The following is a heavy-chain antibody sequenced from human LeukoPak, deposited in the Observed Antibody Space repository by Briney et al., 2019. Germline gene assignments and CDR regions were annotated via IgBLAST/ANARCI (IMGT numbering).Heavy chain of an antibody. J-gene: IGHJ5*02. Sequence: ASVKVSCKASGYTFTGYFMHWVRQAPGQGLEWMGWINPNSGGTNYAQKFQGRVTMTRDTSISTAYMELSRLRSDDTAVYYCARDSRYNNWFDPWGQGTLVTVSS. V-gene: IGHV1-2*02. D-gene: IGHD5-24*01. CDR3: ARDSRYNNWFDP. CDR1: GYTFTGYF. CDR2: INPNSGGT.